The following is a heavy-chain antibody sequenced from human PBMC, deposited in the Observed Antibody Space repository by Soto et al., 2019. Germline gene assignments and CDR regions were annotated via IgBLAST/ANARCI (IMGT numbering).Heavy chain of an antibody. CDR3: ARDTGPYCSSASCYGRFGY. J-gene: IGHJ4*02. V-gene: IGHV3-30-3*01. CDR2: ISYDGSNK. Sequence: GGSLRLSCAASGFTFSSYAMHWVRQAPGKGLEWVAVISYDGSNKYYADSVKGRFTISRDNSKNTLYLQMNSLRAEDTAVYYCARDTGPYCSSASCYGRFGYWGQGTLVTVSS. D-gene: IGHD2-2*01. CDR1: GFTFSSYA.